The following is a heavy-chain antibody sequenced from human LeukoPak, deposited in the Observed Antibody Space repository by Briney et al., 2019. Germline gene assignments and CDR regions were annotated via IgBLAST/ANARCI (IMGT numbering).Heavy chain of an antibody. CDR3: ARDLVPTAMAELFDY. CDR1: GFTFSSYA. Sequence: PGGSLRLSCAASGFTFSSYAMHWVRQAPAEGLEWVAVISYDGSNKYYADSVKGRFTISRDNSKNTLYLQMNSLRAEDTAVYYCARDLVPTAMAELFDYWGQGTLVTVSS. CDR2: ISYDGSNK. J-gene: IGHJ4*02. V-gene: IGHV3-30-3*01. D-gene: IGHD5-18*01.